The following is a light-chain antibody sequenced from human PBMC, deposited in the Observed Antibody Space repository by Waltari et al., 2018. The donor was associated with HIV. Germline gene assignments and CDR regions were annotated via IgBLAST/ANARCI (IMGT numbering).Light chain of an antibody. Sequence: QSALTQPASVSGSPGQSITISCTGTSSDVGGYNYVSWYQQDTGKAPRLMIYDVSTLPSGVSNRFSGSKSGNTASLTISGLQAEYEADYCCSSYTSSSTSVVFGGGTKLTVL. V-gene: IGLV2-14*01. CDR1: SSDVGGYNY. J-gene: IGLJ2*01. CDR3: SSYTSSSTSVV. CDR2: DVS.